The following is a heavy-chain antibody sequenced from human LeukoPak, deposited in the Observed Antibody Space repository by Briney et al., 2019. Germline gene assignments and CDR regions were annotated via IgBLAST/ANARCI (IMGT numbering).Heavy chain of an antibody. J-gene: IGHJ3*02. CDR3: ARNIVVVVAAIDAFDI. CDR1: GFTFSSYA. Sequence: GRSLRLSCAASGFTFSSYAMHWVRQAPGKGLEWVAVISYDGSNKYYADSVKGRFTISRDNSKNTLYLQMNSLRAEDTAVYYCARNIVVVVAAIDAFDIWGQGTMVTVSS. CDR2: ISYDGSNK. D-gene: IGHD2-15*01. V-gene: IGHV3-30-3*01.